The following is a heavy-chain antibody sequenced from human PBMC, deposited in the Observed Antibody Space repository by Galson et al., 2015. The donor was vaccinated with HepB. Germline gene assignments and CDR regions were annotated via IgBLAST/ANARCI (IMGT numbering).Heavy chain of an antibody. V-gene: IGHV3-53*01. CDR1: GFTVSSNY. Sequence: SLRLSCAASGFTVSSNYVSWVRQAPGKGLEWVSVTYSSGNTYYADSVKGRFTISRDNSKNTLYVQMNSLRAEDTAVYYCAAGYYYDSSGYLGDTFDIWGQGTMVTVSS. J-gene: IGHJ3*02. CDR3: AAGYYYDSSGYLGDTFDI. CDR2: TYSSGNT. D-gene: IGHD3-22*01.